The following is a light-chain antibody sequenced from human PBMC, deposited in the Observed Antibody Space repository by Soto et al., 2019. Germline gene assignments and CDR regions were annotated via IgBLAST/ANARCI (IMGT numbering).Light chain of an antibody. CDR1: QSVSSSF. Sequence: EIVLTQSPGSLSLSPGERATLSCRASQSVSSSFLAWYQQKPDQAPRLLIFAASSRATGIPDRFSGSGSGTDFTLTISRLEPEDVAVYYCQQYGRSWTFGQGTKVEIK. J-gene: IGKJ1*01. V-gene: IGKV3-20*01. CDR2: AAS. CDR3: QQYGRSWT.